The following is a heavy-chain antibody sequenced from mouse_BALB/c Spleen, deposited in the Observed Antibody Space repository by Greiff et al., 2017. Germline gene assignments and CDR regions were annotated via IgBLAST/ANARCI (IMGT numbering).Heavy chain of an antibody. CDR2: ISSGGSYT. J-gene: IGHJ4*01. CDR3: ARAWITTRDY. D-gene: IGHD2-4*01. Sequence: EGKLVESGGGLVKPGGSLKLSCAASGFTFSSYAMSWVRQSPEKRLEWVAEISSGGSYTYYPDTVTGRFTISRDNAKNTLYLEMSSLRSEDTAMYYCARAWITTRDYWGQGTSVTVSS. V-gene: IGHV5-9-4*01. CDR1: GFTFSSYA.